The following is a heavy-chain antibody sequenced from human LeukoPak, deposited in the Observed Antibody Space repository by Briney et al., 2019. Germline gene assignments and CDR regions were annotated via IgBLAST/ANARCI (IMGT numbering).Heavy chain of an antibody. J-gene: IGHJ4*02. CDR2: ISAYNGNT. CDR1: GYTFTSYG. D-gene: IGHD3-3*02. Sequence: GASVKVSCKASGYTFTSYGISWVRQAPGQGLEWMGWISAYNGNTNYAQKLQGRVTMTTDTSTSTAYMELGSLRSDDTAVYYCASISHVWSGYYTVYFDYWGQGTLVTVSS. CDR3: ASISHVWSGYYTVYFDY. V-gene: IGHV1-18*01.